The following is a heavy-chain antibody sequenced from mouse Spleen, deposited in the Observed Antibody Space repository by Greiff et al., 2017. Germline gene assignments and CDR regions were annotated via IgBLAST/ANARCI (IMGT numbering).Heavy chain of an antibody. CDR1: GFTFSSYA. Sequence: EVKLVESGGGLVKLRGSLKLSCAASGFTFSSYAMSWVRQTPEKRLEWVATISSGGGNTYYPDSVKGRFTISRDNAKNTLYLQMSSLKSEDTAMYYCARWEQLRRDAMDYWGQGTSVTVSS. CDR3: ARWEQLRRDAMDY. J-gene: IGHJ4*01. CDR2: ISSGGGNT. V-gene: IGHV5-9*04. D-gene: IGHD2-4*01.